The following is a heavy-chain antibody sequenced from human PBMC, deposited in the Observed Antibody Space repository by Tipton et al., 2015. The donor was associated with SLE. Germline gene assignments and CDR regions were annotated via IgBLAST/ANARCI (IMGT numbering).Heavy chain of an antibody. V-gene: IGHV4-59*12. CDR3: ARDRIVGPTQGYYYYYMDV. D-gene: IGHD1-26*01. Sequence: TLSLTCIVSGGSISSYYWSWIRQPPGKGLEWIGYIYYSGSTNYNPSLESRVTISVDTSKNQFSLNLRSVTAADTAIYYCARDRIVGPTQGYYYYYMDVWGKGTTVTVS. J-gene: IGHJ6*03. CDR2: IYYSGST. CDR1: GGSISSYY.